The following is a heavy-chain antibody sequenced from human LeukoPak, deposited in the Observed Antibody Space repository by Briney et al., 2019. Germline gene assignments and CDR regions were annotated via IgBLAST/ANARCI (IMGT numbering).Heavy chain of an antibody. V-gene: IGHV4-39*01. D-gene: IGHD5-18*01. J-gene: IGHJ4*02. Sequence: SETLSLTCTVSGGSISSSSAYWGWIRQPPGKGLEWIGSIYYSKNTYYNPSLKSRVTISADTSKNQFSLTLGSVSATDTAAYYCVSPRGCSYGYFDYWGQGTLVTVSS. CDR2: IYYSKNT. CDR1: GGSISSSSAY. CDR3: VSPRGCSYGYFDY.